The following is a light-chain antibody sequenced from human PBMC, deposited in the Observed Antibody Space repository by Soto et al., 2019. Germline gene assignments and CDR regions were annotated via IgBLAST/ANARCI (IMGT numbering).Light chain of an antibody. CDR2: GAS. CDR1: QSVTNNY. Sequence: PGERATLSCRASQSVTNNYLAWYQQRPGLAPRLLIYGASTMTAGIPDRFTGSGSGTDFTLTISRLEPEDFAVYYCHQFGYSPRTFGQGTKVDIK. V-gene: IGKV3-20*01. J-gene: IGKJ1*01. CDR3: HQFGYSPRT.